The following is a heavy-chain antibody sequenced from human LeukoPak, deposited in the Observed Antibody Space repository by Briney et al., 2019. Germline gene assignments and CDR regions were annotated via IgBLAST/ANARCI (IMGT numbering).Heavy chain of an antibody. J-gene: IGHJ4*02. CDR1: GGSFSGYY. D-gene: IGHD3-10*01. CDR2: INHSGST. Sequence: PSETLSLTCAVYGGSFSGYYWSWIRQPPGKGLEWIGEINHSGSTNYNPSLKSRVTISVDTSKNQFSLKLSSVTAADTAVYYCARVSTMVRGVPLDYWGQGTLVTVSS. V-gene: IGHV4-34*01. CDR3: ARVSTMVRGVPLDY.